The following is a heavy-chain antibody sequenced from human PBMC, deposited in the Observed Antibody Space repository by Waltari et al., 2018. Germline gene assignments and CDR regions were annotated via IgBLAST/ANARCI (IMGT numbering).Heavy chain of an antibody. D-gene: IGHD5-12*01. J-gene: IGHJ4*02. CDR3: ARKAGSGYPYGPFYYDN. V-gene: IGHV3-74*01. CDR1: GFRFGDYW. Sequence: EVHLAESGGGVVQPGGSLRLSCTGSGFRFGDYWMHWVRQAPGKGLEWVSRRNGDGGYISYGDSVKGRFTISRDNAKNTVFLQLNSLRADDTAVYFCARKAGSGYPYGPFYYDNWGQGTLVTVSS. CDR2: RNGDGGYI.